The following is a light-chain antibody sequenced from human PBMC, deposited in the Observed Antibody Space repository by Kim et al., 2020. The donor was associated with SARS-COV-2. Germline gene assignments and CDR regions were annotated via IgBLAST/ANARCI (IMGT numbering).Light chain of an antibody. V-gene: IGLV6-57*01. CDR2: VDD. CDR3: QSYNSSNLV. J-gene: IGLJ2*01. Sequence: GTTVPVSCTRSSGSIASNYVQWYRQRPGSSPTTVIYVDDQRPSGVPVRFSGSIDSSSNSASLTISGLKTEDEADYYCQSYNSSNLVFGGGTQLTVL. CDR1: SGSIASNY.